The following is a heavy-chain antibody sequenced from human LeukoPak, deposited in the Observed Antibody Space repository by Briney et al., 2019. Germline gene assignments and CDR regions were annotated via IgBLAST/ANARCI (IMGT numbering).Heavy chain of an antibody. CDR3: ARRAIRRYYPGGWFDP. J-gene: IGHJ5*02. CDR1: GGSFSGYY. V-gene: IGHV4-34*01. CDR2: INHSGST. Sequence: SETLSLTCAVCGGSFSGYYWSWIRQPPGKGLEWIGEINHSGSTNYNPSLKSRVTISVDTSKNQFSLKLSSVTAVDTAVYYCARRAIRRYYPGGWFDPWGQGTLVTVSS. D-gene: IGHD3-10*01.